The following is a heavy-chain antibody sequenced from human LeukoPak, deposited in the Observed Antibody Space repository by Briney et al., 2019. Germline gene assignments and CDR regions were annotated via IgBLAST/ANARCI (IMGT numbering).Heavy chain of an antibody. CDR3: ARGEDDFWSGYYTVGAFDI. CDR1: GGSISSYY. D-gene: IGHD3-3*01. J-gene: IGHJ3*02. V-gene: IGHV4-59*01. Sequence: SETLSLTCTVSGGSISSYYWSWLRQPPGKGLEWIGYIYYSGSTNYNPSLKSRVTISVDTSKNQFSLKLSSVTAADTAVYYCARGEDDFWSGYYTVGAFDIWGQRTMVTVSS. CDR2: IYYSGST.